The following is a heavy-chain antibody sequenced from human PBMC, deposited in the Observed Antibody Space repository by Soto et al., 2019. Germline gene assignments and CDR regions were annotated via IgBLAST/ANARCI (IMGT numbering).Heavy chain of an antibody. D-gene: IGHD3-22*01. V-gene: IGHV1-69*01. CDR3: ARSLSGRGYYDSSGYYQYYFDY. J-gene: IGHJ4*02. CDR2: IIPIFGTA. CDR1: GGTFSSYA. Sequence: QVQLVQSGAEVKKPGSSVKVSCKASGGTFSSYAISWVRQAPGQGPEWMGGIIPIFGTANYAQKFQGRVTIIADESTSTAYMELSSLRSEDTAVYYCARSLSGRGYYDSSGYYQYYFDYWGQGTLVTVSS.